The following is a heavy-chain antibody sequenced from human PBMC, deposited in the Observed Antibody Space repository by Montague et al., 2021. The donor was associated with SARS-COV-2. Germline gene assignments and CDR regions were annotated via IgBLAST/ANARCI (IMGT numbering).Heavy chain of an antibody. CDR1: TGSFNGYY. V-gene: IGHV4-34*01. J-gene: IGHJ4*02. CDR3: ARGVYNRVLFIVSPRYYFDY. D-gene: IGHD3-10*01. CDR2: ISHPGST. Sequence: SETLSLTCAVYTGSFNGYYWTWIRHPPGTGLEWIGEISHPGSTKYNPSLKSRITISVDTYRKQVSLRLTSVTAADTATYYCARGVYNRVLFIVSPRYYFDYWGQGNMVAVSA.